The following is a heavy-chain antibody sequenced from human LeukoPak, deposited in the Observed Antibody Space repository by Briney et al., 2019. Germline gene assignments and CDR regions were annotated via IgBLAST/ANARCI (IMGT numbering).Heavy chain of an antibody. D-gene: IGHD3-22*01. CDR1: GGSISSSSYY. J-gene: IGHJ4*02. V-gene: IGHV4-39*07. Sequence: KPSETLSLTCTVSGGSISSSSYYWGWIRQPPGKGLEWIGSIYYSGSTYYNPSLKSRVTISVDTSKNQFSLKLSSVTAADTAVYYCARDRVGYYDSSGLYWGQGTLVTVSS. CDR2: IYYSGST. CDR3: ARDRVGYYDSSGLY.